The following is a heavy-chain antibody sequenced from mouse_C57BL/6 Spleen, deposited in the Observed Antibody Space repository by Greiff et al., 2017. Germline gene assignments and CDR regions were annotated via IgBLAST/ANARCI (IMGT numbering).Heavy chain of an antibody. CDR1: GYTFTSYW. Sequence: QVQLQQPGAELVKPGASVKLSCKASGYTFTSYWMQWVKQRPGQGLEWIGEIDPSDRYTNYNQKFKGKATLTVDTSSSTAYMQLSSLTSEDSAVYYCARWTAQATFAYWGQGTLVTVSA. CDR2: IDPSDRYT. D-gene: IGHD3-2*02. J-gene: IGHJ3*01. CDR3: ARWTAQATFAY. V-gene: IGHV1-50*01.